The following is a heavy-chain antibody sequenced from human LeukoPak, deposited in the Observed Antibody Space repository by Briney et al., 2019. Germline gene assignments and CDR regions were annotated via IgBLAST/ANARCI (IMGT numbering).Heavy chain of an antibody. CDR1: GFTFNSFA. V-gene: IGHV3-30*02. Sequence: PGGSLRLSCAASGFTFNSFAMHWVRQAPGKGLEHLAFIQSDGSNKYYADSVKGRFTISRDNSKNTLYLQMNSLRVEDTAVYYCARDNIAGSGSSDWGQGTLVTVSS. D-gene: IGHD3-10*01. J-gene: IGHJ4*02. CDR3: ARDNIAGSGSSD. CDR2: IQSDGSNK.